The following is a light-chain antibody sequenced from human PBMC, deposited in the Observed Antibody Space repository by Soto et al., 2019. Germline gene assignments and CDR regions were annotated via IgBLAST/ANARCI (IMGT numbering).Light chain of an antibody. Sequence: EIVMTQSPATLSVSPGERATLSCRASQSVSSNLAWYQQKPGQAPRLLIYGASTRATGIPARFSGSGSGTEFTLTISSLLSEDFAVYYCQQYNNWPPGFTFGGGTKVEIK. CDR3: QQYNNWPPGFT. CDR1: QSVSSN. J-gene: IGKJ4*01. V-gene: IGKV3-15*01. CDR2: GAS.